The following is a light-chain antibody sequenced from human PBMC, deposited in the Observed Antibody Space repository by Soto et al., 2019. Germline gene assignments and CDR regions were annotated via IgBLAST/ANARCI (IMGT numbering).Light chain of an antibody. J-gene: IGKJ1*01. Sequence: EIVLTQSPGTLSLSRGERATLSCRASQSVSSSYLAWYQQKPGQAPRLLIYGASSRATGIPDRFSGSGSGTDFTLTISRLEPEDFAVYYCQQYGSSPLTFGQGTKVESK. CDR3: QQYGSSPLT. V-gene: IGKV3-20*01. CDR1: QSVSSSY. CDR2: GAS.